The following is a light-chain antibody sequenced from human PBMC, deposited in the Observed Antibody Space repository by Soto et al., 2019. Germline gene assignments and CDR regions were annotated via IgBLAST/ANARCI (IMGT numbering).Light chain of an antibody. CDR3: QKFNAVPT. Sequence: DIQMTQSPSSLSASVGGRVTITCRASQAINNYLAWYQQKPGKVPTLLISAASTLQSGVPSRFSGSGSGTDFTLTISSLQPEDVATYYCQKFNAVPTFGGGTKVEI. J-gene: IGKJ4*01. CDR2: AAS. CDR1: QAINNY. V-gene: IGKV1-27*01.